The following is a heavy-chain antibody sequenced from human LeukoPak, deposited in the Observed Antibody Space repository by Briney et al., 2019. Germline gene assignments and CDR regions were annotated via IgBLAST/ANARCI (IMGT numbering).Heavy chain of an antibody. J-gene: IGHJ5*02. CDR1: GFTFSSYA. D-gene: IGHD6-13*01. V-gene: IGHV3-30-3*01. CDR3: ARGRQQLVFYWFDP. Sequence: PGGSLGLSCAASGFTFSSYAMHWVRQAPGKGLEWVAVISYDGSNKYYADSVKGRFTISRDNSKNTLYLQMNSLRAEDTAVYYCARGRQQLVFYWFDPWGQGTLVTVSS. CDR2: ISYDGSNK.